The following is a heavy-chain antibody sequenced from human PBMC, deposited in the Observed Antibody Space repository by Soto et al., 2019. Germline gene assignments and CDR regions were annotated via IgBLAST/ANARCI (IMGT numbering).Heavy chain of an antibody. V-gene: IGHV3-73*01. J-gene: IGHJ4*02. D-gene: IGHD6-19*01. CDR1: GFTFSGSA. Sequence: GSLRLSCAASGFTFSGSAMHWVRQASGKGLEWVGRIRSKANSYATAYAASVKGRFTISRDDSKNTAYLQMNSLKTEDTAVYYCAYSSGWYDYFDYWAREPWSPSPQ. CDR3: AYSSGWYDYFDY. CDR2: IRSKANSYAT.